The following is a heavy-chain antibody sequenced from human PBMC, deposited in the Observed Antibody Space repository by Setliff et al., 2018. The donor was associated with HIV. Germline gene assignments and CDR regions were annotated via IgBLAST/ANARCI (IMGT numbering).Heavy chain of an antibody. V-gene: IGHV4-31*03. D-gene: IGHD3-10*01. J-gene: IGHJ6*02. CDR1: GGSISSSGNY. CDR2: IYHTGTT. CDR3: ARDLSPYGAGDPYYYYGMDV. Sequence: SETLSLTCTVSGGSISSSGNYWTWIRQRPGKGLEWIGYIYHTGTTYYHPSLKSRVLISVDTSNNQFSLRLSSVTAADTAVYYCARDLSPYGAGDPYYYYGMDVWGQGTTVTVSS.